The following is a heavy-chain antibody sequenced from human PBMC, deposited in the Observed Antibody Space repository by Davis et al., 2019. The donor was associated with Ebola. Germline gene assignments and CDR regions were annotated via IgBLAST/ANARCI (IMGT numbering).Heavy chain of an antibody. CDR1: GFTFSSYS. D-gene: IGHD3-10*01. Sequence: PGGSLRLSCAASGFTFSSYSMNWVRKAPGTGLEWVSSISSSSSYIYYADSVKGRFTISRDNAKNSLYLKMNSLRAEDTAVYYCARGRHGENWFDPWGQGTLVTVSS. CDR2: ISSSSSYI. V-gene: IGHV3-21*01. J-gene: IGHJ5*02. CDR3: ARGRHGENWFDP.